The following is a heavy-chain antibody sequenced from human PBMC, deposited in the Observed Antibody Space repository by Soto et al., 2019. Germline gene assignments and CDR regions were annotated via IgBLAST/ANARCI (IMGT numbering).Heavy chain of an antibody. Sequence: GGSLRLSCVASGFTFTNYVMRWVRQAPGKGLEWVSSISDSGATTVYADSAKGRFAISRDKSRNTVFLQMNSLRVEDTAVYYWAKGGAPRTVHYMAVWGKGATVTVS. D-gene: IGHD3-16*01. CDR1: GFTFTNYV. V-gene: IGHV3-23*01. J-gene: IGHJ6*03. CDR3: AKGGAPRTVHYMAV. CDR2: ISDSGATT.